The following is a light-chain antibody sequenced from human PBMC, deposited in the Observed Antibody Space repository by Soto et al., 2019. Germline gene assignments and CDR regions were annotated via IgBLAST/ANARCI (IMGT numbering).Light chain of an antibody. CDR3: SSYTDSSNYV. Sequence: QSALTQPASVSGSPGQSITISCTGSSSDVGGYNYVSWYQQLPGKAPKLLIYDVTNRPSGVSNRFSGSRSGNTASLTISGLQAEDEADYYCSSYTDSSNYVFGTGTKLTVL. CDR1: SSDVGGYNY. V-gene: IGLV2-14*01. CDR2: DVT. J-gene: IGLJ1*01.